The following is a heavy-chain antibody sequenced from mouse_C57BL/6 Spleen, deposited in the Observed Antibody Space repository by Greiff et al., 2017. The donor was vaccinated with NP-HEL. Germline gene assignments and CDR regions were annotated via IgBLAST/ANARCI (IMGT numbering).Heavy chain of an antibody. CDR3: AREDSYAMDY. J-gene: IGHJ4*01. CDR2: ISDGGSYT. V-gene: IGHV5-4*01. CDR1: GFTFSSYA. Sequence: EVQGVESGGGLVKPGGSLKLSCAASGFTFSSYAMSWVRQTPEKRLEWVATISDGGSYTYYPDNVKGRFTISRDNAKNNLYLQMSHLKSEDTAMYYCAREDSYAMDYWGQGTSVTVSS.